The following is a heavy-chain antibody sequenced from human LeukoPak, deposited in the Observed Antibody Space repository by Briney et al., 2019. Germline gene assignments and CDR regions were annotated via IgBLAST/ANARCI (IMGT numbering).Heavy chain of an antibody. J-gene: IGHJ4*02. CDR2: IKTDGSKK. CDR1: RFTLCNYW. CDR3: AKDVGIVGATPLDY. D-gene: IGHD1-26*01. V-gene: IGHV3-7*03. Sequence: RGSLRLSCEGSRFTLCNYWICWGRPAPGEGLRWGANIKTDGSKKYDVDSVKGRFTITRDNAKNSLYLQMNRLRDEDTAVYYCAKDVGIVGATPLDYWGQGTLVTVSS.